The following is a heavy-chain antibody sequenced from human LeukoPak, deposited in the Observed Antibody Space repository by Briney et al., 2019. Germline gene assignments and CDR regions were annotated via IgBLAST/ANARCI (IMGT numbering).Heavy chain of an antibody. CDR2: ISGSGGST. D-gene: IGHD2-2*02. J-gene: IGHJ4*02. V-gene: IGHV3-23*01. Sequence: GGSLRLSCVASGFTFSNYWMHWVRQPPGKGLEWVSAISGSGGSTYYADSVKGRFTISRDNSKNTPYLQMNSLRAEDTAVYYCAKGYSYFDYWGQGTLVTVSS. CDR1: GFTFSNYW. CDR3: AKGYSYFDY.